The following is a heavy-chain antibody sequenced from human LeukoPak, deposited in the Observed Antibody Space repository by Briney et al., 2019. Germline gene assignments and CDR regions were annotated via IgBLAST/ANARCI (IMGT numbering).Heavy chain of an antibody. CDR1: GGTFSSYA. CDR3: ARQHDYGGNPYFDY. D-gene: IGHD4-23*01. CDR2: IIPIFGTA. Sequence: GASVKVSCKASGGTFSSYAISWVRQAPGQELEWMGRIIPIFGTANYAQKFQDRVTITTDESTSTAYMELSSLRSEDTAVYYCARQHDYGGNPYFDYWGQGTLVTVSS. J-gene: IGHJ4*02. V-gene: IGHV1-69*05.